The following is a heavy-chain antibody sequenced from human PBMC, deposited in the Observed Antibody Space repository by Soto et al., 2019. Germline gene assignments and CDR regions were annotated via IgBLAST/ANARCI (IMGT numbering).Heavy chain of an antibody. V-gene: IGHV4-59*01. J-gene: IGHJ3*02. Sequence: QVQLQESGPGLVKPSETLSLTCTVSGGSISSYYWSWIRQSPGKGLEWVAYISHTGTTDYNPSLKSRLTISLDTSKNQFPLKLTSVTAADTAVYYCARGPPWMDDFDIWGQGTKVTVSP. CDR1: GGSISSYY. CDR3: ARGPPWMDDFDI. CDR2: ISHTGTT. D-gene: IGHD5-12*01.